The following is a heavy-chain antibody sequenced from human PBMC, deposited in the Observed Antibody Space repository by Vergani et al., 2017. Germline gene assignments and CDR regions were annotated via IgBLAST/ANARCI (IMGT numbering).Heavy chain of an antibody. V-gene: IGHV3-30*01. D-gene: IGHD3-22*01. CDR3: ARESNTYYYDSSGDYFDY. CDR1: GFTFSSYA. J-gene: IGHJ4*02. CDR2: ISYDGRNK. Sequence: QVQLVESGGGVVQPGRSLRLSCASSGFTFSSYAMHWVRQAPGKGLEWGAVISYDGRNKYYADSVKGRFTISRENSKNTLYLQMNSLRAEDTAVYYCARESNTYYYDSSGDYFDYWGQGTLVTVSS.